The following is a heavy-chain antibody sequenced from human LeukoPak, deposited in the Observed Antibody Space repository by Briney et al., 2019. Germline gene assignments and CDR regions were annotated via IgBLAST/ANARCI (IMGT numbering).Heavy chain of an antibody. V-gene: IGHV3-33*01. J-gene: IGHJ4*02. D-gene: IGHD3-22*01. CDR3: ARDYYDSSGTFDY. CDR2: IWYDGSNK. Sequence: GGSLRLSCAASGFTFSSYGMHWVRQAPGKGLEWVAVIWYDGSNKYYADSVKGRFTISRDNAKNSLYLQMNSLRVEDTAVYYCARDYYDSSGTFDYWGQGTLVTVSS. CDR1: GFTFSSYG.